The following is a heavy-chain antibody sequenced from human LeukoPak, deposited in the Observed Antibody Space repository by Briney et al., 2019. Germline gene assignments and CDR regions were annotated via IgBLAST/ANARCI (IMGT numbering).Heavy chain of an antibody. CDR3: ARERRYYDSSGYPDY. Sequence: ASVKVSCKASGYTFTSYGISWVRQAPGQGLEWMGWISAYNGNTNYAQKLQGRVTMTTDTSTSTAYMELRSLRSDDTAGYYCARERRYYDSSGYPDYWGQGTLVTVSS. V-gene: IGHV1-18*01. J-gene: IGHJ4*02. CDR1: GYTFTSYG. CDR2: ISAYNGNT. D-gene: IGHD3-22*01.